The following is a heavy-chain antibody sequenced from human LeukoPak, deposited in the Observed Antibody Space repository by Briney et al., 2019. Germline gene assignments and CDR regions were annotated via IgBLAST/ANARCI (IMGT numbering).Heavy chain of an antibody. CDR3: ARASGSYGSGSYYSGMDV. J-gene: IGHJ6*04. CDR2: IFHSGST. CDR1: GYSISSGYY. V-gene: IGHV4-38-2*01. D-gene: IGHD3-10*01. Sequence: SETLSLTCAVSGYSISSGYYWGWIRQPPGKGLEWIGSIFHSGSTYYNPSLKSRVNMSVDTSKNQISLKLSSVTAADTAVYYCARASGSYGSGSYYSGMDVWGKGTTVTVSS.